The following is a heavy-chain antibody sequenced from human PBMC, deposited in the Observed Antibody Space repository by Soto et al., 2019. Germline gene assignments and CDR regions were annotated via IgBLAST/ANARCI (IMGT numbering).Heavy chain of an antibody. CDR2: ISSSSSTI. CDR1: GFTFSSYS. V-gene: IGHV3-48*01. Sequence: GGSLRLSCAASGFTFSSYSMNWVRQAPGKGLEWVSYISSSSSTIYYADSVKGRFTISRDNAKNSLYLQMNSLRAEDTAVYYCARGIAAAGTDYYYGMDVWGQGTTVTVSS. D-gene: IGHD6-13*01. CDR3: ARGIAAAGTDYYYGMDV. J-gene: IGHJ6*02.